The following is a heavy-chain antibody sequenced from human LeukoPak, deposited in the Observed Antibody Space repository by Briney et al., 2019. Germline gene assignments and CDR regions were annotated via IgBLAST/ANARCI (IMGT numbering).Heavy chain of an antibody. J-gene: IGHJ4*02. V-gene: IGHV4-34*01. CDR3: ASRGR. Sequence: SETLSLTCAVYSGSLSGYYRSWIRQPPGKGLEWIGEINDSGGTNYNPTLKSRVTISIDTSKNQFSLKLSSVTAADTAVYYCASRGRWGQGTLVTVSS. D-gene: IGHD1-26*01. CDR1: SGSLSGYY. CDR2: INDSGGT.